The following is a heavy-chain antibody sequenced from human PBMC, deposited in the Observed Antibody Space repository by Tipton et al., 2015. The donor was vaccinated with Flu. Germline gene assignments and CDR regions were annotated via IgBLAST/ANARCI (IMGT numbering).Heavy chain of an antibody. CDR2: IYHSGGT. V-gene: IGHV4-38-2*01. CDR3: ATRIHGSGSVNY. D-gene: IGHD3-10*01. CDR1: GYFISSGYY. Sequence: TLPLTCSVSGYFISSGYYWGWIRQPPGKGLESIGSIYHSGGTYYNPSLKSRVTISVDTSKNQFSLKLSSVTAADTAVYYCATRIHGSGSVNYWGQGTLVTVSS. J-gene: IGHJ4*02.